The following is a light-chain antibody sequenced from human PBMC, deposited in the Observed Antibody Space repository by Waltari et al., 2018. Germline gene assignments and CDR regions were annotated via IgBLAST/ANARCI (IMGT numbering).Light chain of an antibody. Sequence: DIQMTQAPSTPSTSVVDRVTISCRASPSVGTWLPWYQQKPGKAPKRLIYMASSLESGVPSRFSGSGSGTDFTLTISSLQPDDFATYSCQQYSSFSTFGQGTKV. V-gene: IGKV1-5*03. CDR3: QQYSSFST. J-gene: IGKJ2*01. CDR1: PSVGTW. CDR2: MAS.